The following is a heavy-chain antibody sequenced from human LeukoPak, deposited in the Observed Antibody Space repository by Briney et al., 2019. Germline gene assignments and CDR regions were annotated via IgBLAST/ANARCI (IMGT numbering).Heavy chain of an antibody. Sequence: SETLSLTCAVYGGSFSGYYWSWIRQPPGKGLEWIGSVYYSGITYYNPSLKSRVTVSLDTSKTQFSLKLTSVTAADTAIYYCARGRGYSYAFDPWGQGMLVTVSS. CDR1: GGSFSGYY. D-gene: IGHD5-18*01. CDR3: ARGRGYSYAFDP. CDR2: VYYSGIT. J-gene: IGHJ5*02. V-gene: IGHV4-34*01.